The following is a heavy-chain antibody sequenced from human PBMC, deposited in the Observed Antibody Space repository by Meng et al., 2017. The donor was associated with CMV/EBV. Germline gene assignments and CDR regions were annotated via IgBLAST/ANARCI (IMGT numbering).Heavy chain of an antibody. D-gene: IGHD5-18*01. V-gene: IGHV4-34*01. J-gene: IGHJ6*02. CDR1: GGSCSGYY. CDR3: ARGVKYSYGHYYYYYGMDV. Sequence: GSLRLSCAVYGGSCSGYYWSWIRQPPGKGLEWIGEINHSGSTNYNPSLKSRVTISVDTSKNQFSLKLSSVTAADTAVYYCARGVKYSYGHYYYYYGMDVWGQGTTVTVSS. CDR2: INHSGST.